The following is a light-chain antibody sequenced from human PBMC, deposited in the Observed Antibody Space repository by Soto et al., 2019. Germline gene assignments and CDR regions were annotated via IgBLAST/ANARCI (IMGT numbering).Light chain of an antibody. CDR2: DAS. Sequence: EIVMTQYPATLSVSPGERATLSSRASQSVNSNLAWYQQKPGQTPRLLIYDASTRATAIPARFSGSGSGTEFTLTISSLQSEDFALYYCQQYNNWPRAFAQGTKVDIK. J-gene: IGKJ1*01. CDR3: QQYNNWPRA. CDR1: QSVNSN. V-gene: IGKV3-15*01.